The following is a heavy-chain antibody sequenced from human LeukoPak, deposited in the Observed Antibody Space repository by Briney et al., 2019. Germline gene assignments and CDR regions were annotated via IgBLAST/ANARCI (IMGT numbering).Heavy chain of an antibody. D-gene: IGHD3-16*02. Sequence: PGGSLRLSCAASGSTVSSNYMSWVRQAPGKGLEWVSVIYGGGSTYYADSVKGRFTISRDTSKNTLYLQMHSLRAEDTAVYYCAKDHDYVWASYRSGYFDYWGQGTLVTVSS. CDR3: AKDHDYVWASYRSGYFDY. CDR2: IYGGGST. J-gene: IGHJ4*02. V-gene: IGHV3-53*01. CDR1: GSTVSSNY.